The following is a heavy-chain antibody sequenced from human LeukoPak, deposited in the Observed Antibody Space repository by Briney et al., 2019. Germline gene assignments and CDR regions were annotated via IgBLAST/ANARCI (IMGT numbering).Heavy chain of an antibody. J-gene: IGHJ4*02. Sequence: PSETLSLTCTVSDGSINSFYWSWIRQPPGKGLEWIGYIYYSGSTNYNPSLKSRVTISVDTSKNQFSLNLNSVTAADTAVYYCARDRGTWNDDGFDYWGQGTLVTVSS. CDR2: IYYSGST. CDR1: DGSINSFY. D-gene: IGHD1-1*01. V-gene: IGHV4-59*01. CDR3: ARDRGTWNDDGFDY.